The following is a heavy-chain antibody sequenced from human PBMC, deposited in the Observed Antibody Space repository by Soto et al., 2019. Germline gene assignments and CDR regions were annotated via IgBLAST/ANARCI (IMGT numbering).Heavy chain of an antibody. V-gene: IGHV3-73*01. CDR2: IRTKANTYET. D-gene: IGHD3-16*01. CDR3: TSVVTPGYYYGMDV. J-gene: IGHJ6*02. CDR1: GFTFGGSA. Sequence: VGSLRLSCAASGFTFGGSAMNWVRQASGKGLEWVGRIRTKANTYETAYGTSVKGRFTISRDDSQNTAYLQMNGLKTEDTAVYYCTSVVTPGYYYGMDVWGQGTTVTVSS.